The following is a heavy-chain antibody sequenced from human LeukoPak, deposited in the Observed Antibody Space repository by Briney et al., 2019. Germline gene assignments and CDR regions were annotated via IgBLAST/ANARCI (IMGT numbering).Heavy chain of an antibody. J-gene: IGHJ3*02. Sequence: GGSRRLSCAASGFTFSSYEMNWVRQAPGKGLEWVSYISSSGSTIYYADSVKGRFTISRDNAKNSLYLQMNSLRAEDTAVYYCARADRSTYYYDSSGSNDAFDIWGQGTMVTVSS. D-gene: IGHD3-22*01. CDR2: ISSSGSTI. CDR3: ARADRSTYYYDSSGSNDAFDI. V-gene: IGHV3-48*03. CDR1: GFTFSSYE.